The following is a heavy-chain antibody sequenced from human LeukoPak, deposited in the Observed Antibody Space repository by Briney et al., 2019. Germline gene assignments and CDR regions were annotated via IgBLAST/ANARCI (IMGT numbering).Heavy chain of an antibody. Sequence: ASVKVSCKASGYTFTSYGISWVRQAPGQGLEWMGWISAYNGNTNYAQKLQGRVTMTTDTSTSTAYMELRSLRSDDTAVYYCARVFRRDSSGWGEHYYYYYYMDVWGKGTTVTVSS. CDR3: ARVFRRDSSGWGEHYYYYYYMDV. D-gene: IGHD6-19*01. CDR1: GYTFTSYG. CDR2: ISAYNGNT. J-gene: IGHJ6*03. V-gene: IGHV1-18*01.